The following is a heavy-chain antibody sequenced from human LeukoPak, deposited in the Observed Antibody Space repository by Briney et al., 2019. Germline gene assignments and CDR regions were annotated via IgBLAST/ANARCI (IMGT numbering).Heavy chain of an antibody. V-gene: IGHV3-30*18. D-gene: IGHD4-11*01. J-gene: IGHJ6*02. CDR3: AKDRVTTGEDV. Sequence: GGSLRLSCAASGFTFSSYGMHWVRQAPGKGLEWVAVISYDGSNKYYADSVKGRFTISRDNSKNTLYLQMNSLRAEDTAVYYCAKDRVTTGEDVWGQGTTVTVSS. CDR2: ISYDGSNK. CDR1: GFTFSSYG.